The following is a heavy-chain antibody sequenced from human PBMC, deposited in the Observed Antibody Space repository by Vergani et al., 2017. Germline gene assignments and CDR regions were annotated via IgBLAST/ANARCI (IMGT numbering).Heavy chain of an antibody. V-gene: IGHV4-39*02. D-gene: IGHD6-13*01. J-gene: IGHJ6*02. CDR1: GGSISSSSYY. CDR3: ARDPAAGTSYYYYGMDV. Sequence: QVQLQESGPGLVKPSETLSLTCTVSGGSISSSSYYWGWIRQPPGKGLEWIGSIYYSGSTYYNPSLKSRVTISVDTSKNQFSLKLSSVTAADTAVYYCARDPAAGTSYYYYGMDVWGQGTTVTVSS. CDR2: IYYSGST.